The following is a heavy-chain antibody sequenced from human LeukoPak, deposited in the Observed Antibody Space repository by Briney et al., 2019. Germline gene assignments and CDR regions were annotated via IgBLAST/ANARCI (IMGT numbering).Heavy chain of an antibody. V-gene: IGHV3-23*01. Sequence: GGSLRLSCAASGFTFSSYAMSWVRQAPGKGLEWVSAISGSGGSTYYADSVKGRFTISRDNSKNTLYLQMNSLRAEDTAVYYCAQWRDLRVLRGHFDYCGQANLATAYS. CDR1: GFTFSSYA. J-gene: IGHJ4*02. CDR2: ISGSGGST. CDR3: AQWRDLRVLRGHFDY. D-gene: IGHD3-3*01.